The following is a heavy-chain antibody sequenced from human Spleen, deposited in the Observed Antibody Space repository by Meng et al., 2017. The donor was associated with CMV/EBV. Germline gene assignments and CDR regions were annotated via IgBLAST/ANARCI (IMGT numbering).Heavy chain of an antibody. CDR3: ARSSHYYGSGYYGMDV. Sequence: SGPTLVKPTETLTLTCTVSGFSLNNARFGVSWIRQPPGKALEWLAHIFSDDVKSYSTSLKSRLTISKGTSESRVVLTMTNMDPVDTATYYCARSSHYYGSGYYGMDVWGQGTTVTVSS. CDR1: GFSLNNARFG. J-gene: IGHJ6*02. D-gene: IGHD3-10*01. CDR2: IFSDDVK. V-gene: IGHV2-26*01.